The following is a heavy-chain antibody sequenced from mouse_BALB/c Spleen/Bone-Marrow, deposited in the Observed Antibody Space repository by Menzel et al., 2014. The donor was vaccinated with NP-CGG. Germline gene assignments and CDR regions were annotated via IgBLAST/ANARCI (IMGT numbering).Heavy chain of an antibody. V-gene: IGHV1-9*01. Sequence: QVQLKESGAELMKPGASVKISCKATGCTFSSYWIEWVKQRPGHGLEWIGEILPGSGSTNYNEKFKGKATFTADTSSNTAYMQLSSLTSEDPAVYYCARWVPYWEFAYWGQGTLVTVSA. D-gene: IGHD4-1*01. J-gene: IGHJ3*01. CDR2: ILPGSGST. CDR3: ARWVPYWEFAY. CDR1: GCTFSSYW.